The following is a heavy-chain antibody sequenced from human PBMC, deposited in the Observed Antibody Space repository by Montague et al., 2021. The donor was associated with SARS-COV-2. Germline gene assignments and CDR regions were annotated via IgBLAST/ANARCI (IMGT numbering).Heavy chain of an antibody. Sequence: CAISGDXVSSNSATWNWVRQSPSRGLEWLGRTYYRSKWYNDYAVXVRGRVTINTDTSKNQFSLQLNSVTPEDTAIYYCTSGREGNYNVMDVWGQGTTVTVSS. CDR2: TYYRSKWYN. V-gene: IGHV6-1*01. D-gene: IGHD1-1*01. CDR1: GDXVSSNSAT. J-gene: IGHJ6*02. CDR3: TSGREGNYNVMDV.